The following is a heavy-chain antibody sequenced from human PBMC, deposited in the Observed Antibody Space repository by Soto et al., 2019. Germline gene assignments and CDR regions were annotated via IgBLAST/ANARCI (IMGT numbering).Heavy chain of an antibody. CDR2: ISGSGGST. Sequence: PGGSLRLSCAASGFTFTSYAMSWVLQAPWPGLEWVSAISGSGGSTYYADSVKGRFTISRDNSKNTLYLQMNSLRAEDTAVYYCAKYIIAVAGTRAYFDYWGQGTLVTVSS. D-gene: IGHD6-19*01. CDR3: AKYIIAVAGTRAYFDY. V-gene: IGHV3-23*01. CDR1: GFTFTSYA. J-gene: IGHJ4*02.